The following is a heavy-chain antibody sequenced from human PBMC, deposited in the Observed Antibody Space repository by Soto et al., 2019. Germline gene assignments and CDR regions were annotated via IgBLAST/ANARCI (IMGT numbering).Heavy chain of an antibody. CDR1: GGSVSSGSYY. Sequence: QVQLQESGPGLVKPSETLSLTCTVSGGSVSSGSYYWSWIRQPPGKGLEWIGYIYYSGSTNYNPSRKSRVTISVDTSKNQFSLKLSSVTAADTAVYYCARYYDFWSGYYGGFDYWGQGTLVTVSS. CDR2: IYYSGST. J-gene: IGHJ4*02. D-gene: IGHD3-3*01. V-gene: IGHV4-61*01. CDR3: ARYYDFWSGYYGGFDY.